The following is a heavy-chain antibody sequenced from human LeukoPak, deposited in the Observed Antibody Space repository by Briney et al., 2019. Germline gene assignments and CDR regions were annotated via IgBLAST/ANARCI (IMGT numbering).Heavy chain of an antibody. CDR2: IYYSGST. D-gene: IGHD6-19*01. V-gene: IGHV4-59*01. J-gene: IGHJ4*02. Sequence: PSATLSLTCTVSGGSISSYYWSWIRQPPGKGLEWIGYIYYSGSTNYNPSLKSRVTISVDTSKNQLSLKLSSVTAADTAVYYCASSDSSGWNDYWGQGTLVTVSS. CDR3: ASSDSSGWNDY. CDR1: GGSISSYY.